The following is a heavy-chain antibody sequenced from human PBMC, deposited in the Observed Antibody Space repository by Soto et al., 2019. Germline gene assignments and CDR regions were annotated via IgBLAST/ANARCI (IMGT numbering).Heavy chain of an antibody. J-gene: IGHJ4*02. CDR1: GFTFSTFG. Sequence: GGSLRLSCAASGFTFSTFGMHWARQAPGKGLEWVAFMSYDGTNKNYADSVQGRFTISRDNSKNTLYLQMDSLRAEDTAVYYCAKSRTSGSWHFDYWGQGTLVTVSS. D-gene: IGHD6-13*01. CDR2: MSYDGTNK. CDR3: AKSRTSGSWHFDY. V-gene: IGHV3-30*18.